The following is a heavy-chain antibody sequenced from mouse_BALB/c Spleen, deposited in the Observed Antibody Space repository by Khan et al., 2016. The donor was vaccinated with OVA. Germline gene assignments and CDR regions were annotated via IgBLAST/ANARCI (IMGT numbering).Heavy chain of an antibody. V-gene: IGHV5-9-3*01. Sequence: EVELVESGGGLVKPGGSLKLSCAASGFTFSNYAMSWVRQTPEKRLKWVATISSGGSYTYFPDSVPGRFTISRDNAKNTLSLQMSSLRSEETARYYGARELLTTVVATPFDYWGQGNLVTVSA. CDR2: ISSGGSYT. J-gene: IGHJ3*01. D-gene: IGHD1-1*01. CDR1: GFTFSNYA. CDR3: ARELLTTVVATPFDY.